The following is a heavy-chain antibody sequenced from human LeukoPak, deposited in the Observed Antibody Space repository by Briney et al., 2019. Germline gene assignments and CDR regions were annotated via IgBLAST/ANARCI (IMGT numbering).Heavy chain of an antibody. J-gene: IGHJ5*02. D-gene: IGHD3-3*01. CDR1: GGTFSSCA. CDR3: ARTRTLNDFWSGLNWFDP. CDR2: IIPIFGTA. Sequence: SVKVSCKASGGTFSSCAISWVRQAPGQGLEWMGGIIPIFGTANYAQKFQGRVTITTDESTSTAYMELSSLRSEDTAVYYCARTRTLNDFWSGLNWFDPWGQGTLVTVSS. V-gene: IGHV1-69*05.